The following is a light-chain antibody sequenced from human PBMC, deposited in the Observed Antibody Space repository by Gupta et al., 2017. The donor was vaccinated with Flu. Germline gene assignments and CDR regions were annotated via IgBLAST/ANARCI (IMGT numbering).Light chain of an antibody. CDR3: QQDYTTWT. J-gene: IGKJ1*01. V-gene: IGKV4-1*01. CDR1: QSVLYSSNNKNY. CDR2: WAS. Sequence: VSLGERATINCKSSQSVLYSSNNKNYLAWYQQKPGQPPKLLIYWASTRESGVPDRFSGSGSGTDFTLTISSLQAEDVAVYYCQQDYTTWTFGQGTKVEIK.